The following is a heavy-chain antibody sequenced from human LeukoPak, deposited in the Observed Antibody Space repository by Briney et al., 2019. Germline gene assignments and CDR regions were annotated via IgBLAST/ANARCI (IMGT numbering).Heavy chain of an antibody. CDR3: AKNAHYQGYSYGGIDY. D-gene: IGHD5-18*01. CDR1: GFTFSSYG. V-gene: IGHV3-30*18. Sequence: PGGSLRLSCAASGFTFSSYGMHWVRHAPGKGLEWVAVISYDGSDKYSADSVKGRFTISRDNSKNTLYLQMNSLRAEDTAVYYCAKNAHYQGYSYGGIDYWGQGTLVTVSS. J-gene: IGHJ4*02. CDR2: ISYDGSDK.